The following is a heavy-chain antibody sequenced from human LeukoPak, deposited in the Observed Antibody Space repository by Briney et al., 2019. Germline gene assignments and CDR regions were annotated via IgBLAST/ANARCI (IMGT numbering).Heavy chain of an antibody. CDR3: ATGGPIMITFGGVTGPDFDY. Sequence: GASVKASCKASGYTFTGYHMHWVRQAPGQGLEWMGIINPSGGSTSYAQKFQGRVTMTRDTSTSTVYMELSSLRSEDTAVYYCATGGPIMITFGGVTGPDFDYWGQGTLVTVSS. D-gene: IGHD3-16*01. CDR1: GYTFTGYH. CDR2: INPSGGST. V-gene: IGHV1-46*01. J-gene: IGHJ4*02.